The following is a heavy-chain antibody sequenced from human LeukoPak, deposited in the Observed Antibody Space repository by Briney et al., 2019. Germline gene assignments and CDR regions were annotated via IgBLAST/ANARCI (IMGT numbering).Heavy chain of an antibody. CDR1: GFTFDDYG. CDR2: INWNGGST. J-gene: IGHJ4*02. Sequence: PGGSLRLSCAASGFTFDDYGMSWVRQAPGKGLEWVSGINWNGGSTGYADSVKGRFTISRDNAKNSLYLQMNSLRAEDTALYYCARAGKRVVAEEGPLDYWGQGTLVTVSS. V-gene: IGHV3-20*04. D-gene: IGHD2-15*01. CDR3: ARAGKRVVAEEGPLDY.